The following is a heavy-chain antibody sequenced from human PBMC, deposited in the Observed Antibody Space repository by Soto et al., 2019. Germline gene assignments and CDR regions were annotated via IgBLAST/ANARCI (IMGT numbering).Heavy chain of an antibody. CDR2: ISWNSGNI. V-gene: IGHV3-9*01. CDR1: GFIFEDYA. Sequence: EVHLVESGGGLVQPGRSLRLSCAASGFIFEDYAMHWVRQVPGKGLEWVSSISWNSGNIVYADSVKGRFTVSRDSANNSLYLQMNSLRTEDTALYYCAKGAVTSIFGYLDFCGQGTLVTVSS. J-gene: IGHJ4*02. D-gene: IGHD3-3*01. CDR3: AKGAVTSIFGYLDF.